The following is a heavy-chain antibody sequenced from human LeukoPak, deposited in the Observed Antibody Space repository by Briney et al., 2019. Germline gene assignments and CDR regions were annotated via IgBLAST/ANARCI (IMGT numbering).Heavy chain of an antibody. D-gene: IGHD3-10*01. CDR3: ARDRGGYFDY. CDR1: GFTFSSYS. Sequence: GGSLRLSCGASGFTFSSYSMNWVRQAPGKGLEWVSSISSSSSYIYYADSVKGRFTISRDNAKNSLYLQMNSLRAEDTAVYYCARDRGGYFDYWGQGTLVTVSS. V-gene: IGHV3-21*01. CDR2: ISSSSSYI. J-gene: IGHJ4*02.